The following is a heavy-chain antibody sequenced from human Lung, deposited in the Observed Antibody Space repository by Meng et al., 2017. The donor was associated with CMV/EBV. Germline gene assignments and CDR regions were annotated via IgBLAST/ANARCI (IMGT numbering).Heavy chain of an antibody. CDR2: ISYDGSNK. CDR3: VRDQGGESMIAVLIERFGMDV. Sequence: GGSLRLXCAASGFTFNTYAMHWVRQAPGKGLEWVAVISYDGSNKYTADSVQGRLTISRDNSKNNLYLQMNSLTVEDTAVYYCVRDQGGESMIAVLIERFGMDVWGQGNXV. CDR1: GFTFNTYA. V-gene: IGHV3-30*04. J-gene: IGHJ6*01. D-gene: IGHD3-22*01.